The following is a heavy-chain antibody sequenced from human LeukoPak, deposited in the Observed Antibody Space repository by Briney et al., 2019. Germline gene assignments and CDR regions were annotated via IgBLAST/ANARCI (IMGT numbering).Heavy chain of an antibody. CDR2: ISAYNGNT. V-gene: IGHV1-18*01. CDR3: AREVRGFYDSSGYRDAFDI. D-gene: IGHD3-22*01. Sequence: GASVKVSCKASGYTFTSYGISWVRQAPGQGLEWMGWISAYNGNTNYAQKLQGRVTMTTDTPTSTAYMELRSLRSDDTAVYYCAREVRGFYDSSGYRDAFDIWGQGTMVTVSS. CDR1: GYTFTSYG. J-gene: IGHJ3*02.